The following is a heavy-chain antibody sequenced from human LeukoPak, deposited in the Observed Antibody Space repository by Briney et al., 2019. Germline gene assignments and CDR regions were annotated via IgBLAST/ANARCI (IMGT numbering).Heavy chain of an antibody. CDR2: IYYSGST. CDR1: GGSISSSSYY. V-gene: IGHV4-39*01. Sequence: SETLSLTCTVSGGSISSSSYYWGWIRQPPGKGLEWIGSIYYSGSTYYNPSLKSRVTISVDTSKNQFSLKLSSVTAADTAVYYCARRYCSSTSCYVYWFDPWGQGTLVTVSS. J-gene: IGHJ5*02. CDR3: ARRYCSSTSCYVYWFDP. D-gene: IGHD2-2*01.